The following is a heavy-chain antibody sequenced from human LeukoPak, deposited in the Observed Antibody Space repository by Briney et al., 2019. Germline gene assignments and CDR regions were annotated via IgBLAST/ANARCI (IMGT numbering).Heavy chain of an antibody. CDR3: ARVPRHYSGSPTDY. CDR1: GYTFTSYD. V-gene: IGHV1-8*01. CDR2: VNPNSGNT. J-gene: IGHJ4*02. Sequence: ASVKVSCKASGYTFTSYDINWVRQATGQGLEWMGWVNPNSGNTGYAQKFQGRVTMTRNTSISTAYMELSSLRSEDTAVYYCARVPRHYSGSPTDYWGQGTLVTVSS. D-gene: IGHD1-26*01.